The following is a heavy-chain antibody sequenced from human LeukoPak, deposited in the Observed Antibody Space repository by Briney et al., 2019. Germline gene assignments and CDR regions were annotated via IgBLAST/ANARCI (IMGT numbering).Heavy chain of an antibody. Sequence: GGSLRLSCAASGFTFSSHGMHWVRQAPGKGLEWVALISYDGSSKYYADSVKGRFTISRDNSKSTLYLQMNSLRAEDTAVYYCAKNRSSGWTFDYWGQGTLVTVSS. V-gene: IGHV3-30*18. J-gene: IGHJ4*02. CDR2: ISYDGSSK. D-gene: IGHD6-25*01. CDR1: GFTFSSHG. CDR3: AKNRSSGWTFDY.